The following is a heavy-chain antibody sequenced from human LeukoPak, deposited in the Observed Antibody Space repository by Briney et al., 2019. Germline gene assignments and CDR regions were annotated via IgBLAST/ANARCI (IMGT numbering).Heavy chain of an antibody. D-gene: IGHD2-15*01. J-gene: IGHJ4*02. V-gene: IGHV3-30*18. Sequence: GGSLRLSCAASGFTFSNYGMHWVRQAPGKGLEWVVVISHDGSNNNYADSVKGRFTISRDNSKNTLYLQMNSLRPEDTAVYYCVKVRVGTAHFDCWGQGTLVTVSS. CDR2: ISHDGSNN. CDR1: GFTFSNYG. CDR3: VKVRVGTAHFDC.